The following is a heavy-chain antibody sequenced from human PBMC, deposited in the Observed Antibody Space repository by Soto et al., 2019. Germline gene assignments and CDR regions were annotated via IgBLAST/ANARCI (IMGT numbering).Heavy chain of an antibody. CDR3: ARVSWFYYYYGMDV. V-gene: IGHV4-34*01. CDR1: GGSFSGYY. J-gene: IGHJ6*02. CDR2: INHSGST. D-gene: IGHD6-13*01. Sequence: SETLSLTCAVYGGSFSGYYWSWIRQPPGKGLEWIGEINHSGSTNYNPSLKSRVTISVDTSKNQFSLKLSSVTAADTAVYYCARVSWFYYYYGMDVWGQGTTVTVSS.